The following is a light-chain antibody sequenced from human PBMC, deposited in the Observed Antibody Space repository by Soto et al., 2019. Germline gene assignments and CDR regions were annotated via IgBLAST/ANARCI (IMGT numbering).Light chain of an antibody. CDR3: QQRYTWLT. CDR2: DAS. J-gene: IGKJ1*01. Sequence: EMVLTQSPATLSLSPQERATLSCRASQSVSSYLAWYQQKPGQAPRLLIYDASNRATGIPARFSGSGSGTYFTITISSLEPEDFAVYYCQQRYTWLTFGQGTKVDI. CDR1: QSVSSY. V-gene: IGKV3-11*01.